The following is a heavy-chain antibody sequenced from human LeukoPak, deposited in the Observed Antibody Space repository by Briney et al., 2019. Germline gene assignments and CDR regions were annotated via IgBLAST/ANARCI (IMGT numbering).Heavy chain of an antibody. V-gene: IGHV3-23*01. CDR1: GFTFSSYA. J-gene: IGHJ4*02. CDR2: ISGSGGST. D-gene: IGHD3-9*01. CDR3: AKANRHYDILTGYYSSGFDY. Sequence: GGSLRLSCAASGFTFSSYAMSWVRQAPGKGLEWVSAISGSGGSTYYADSVKGRFTISRDNSKNTLYLQMNSLRAEDTAVYYCAKANRHYDILTGYYSSGFDYWGQGTLVTVSS.